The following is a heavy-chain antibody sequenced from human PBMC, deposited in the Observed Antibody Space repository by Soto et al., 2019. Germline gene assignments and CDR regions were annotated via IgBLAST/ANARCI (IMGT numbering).Heavy chain of an antibody. CDR1: GITYNNYT. Sequence: EVRLVESGGGLVKPGGSLRLSCVASGITYNNYTMNWVRQAPGKGLEWVASISGRSSYIYYADSLKGRFNISRDNTKKSLFLKMNNLRAEDTAVYYCATTGRRISDYWGQGTLVTVSS. V-gene: IGHV3-21*02. J-gene: IGHJ4*02. CDR2: ISGRSSYI. CDR3: ATTGRRISDY.